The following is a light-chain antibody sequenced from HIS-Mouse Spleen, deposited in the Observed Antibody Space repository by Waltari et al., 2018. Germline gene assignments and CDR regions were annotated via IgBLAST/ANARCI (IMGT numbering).Light chain of an antibody. V-gene: IGLV2-11*01. J-gene: IGLJ2*01. CDR2: DVS. CDR1: SSDVGGYNY. Sequence: QSALTQPRPVSGSPGQSVTISCTATSSDVGGYNYVSWYQQHPGKAPKLMIYDVSKRPSGVPDRFSGAKSGNTASLTISGLQAEDEADYYCCSYAGSYTLVFGGGTKLTVL. CDR3: CSYAGSYTLV.